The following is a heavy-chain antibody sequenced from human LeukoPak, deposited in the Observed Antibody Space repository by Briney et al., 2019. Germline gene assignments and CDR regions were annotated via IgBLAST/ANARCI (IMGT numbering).Heavy chain of an antibody. CDR1: GGSVSSGSYY. CDR3: ARVRVAAAGTAWFDP. V-gene: IGHV4-61*01. CDR2: IYYSGST. Sequence: SETLSLTCTVSGGSVSSGSYYWSWIRQPPGKGLEWIGYIYYSGSTNCNPSLKSRVTISVDTSKNQFSLKLSSVTAADTAVYYCARVRVAAAGTAWFDPWGQGTLVTVSS. J-gene: IGHJ5*02. D-gene: IGHD6-13*01.